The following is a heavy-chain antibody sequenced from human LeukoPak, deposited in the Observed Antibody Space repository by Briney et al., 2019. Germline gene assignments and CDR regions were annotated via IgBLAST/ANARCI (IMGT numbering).Heavy chain of an antibody. D-gene: IGHD3-22*01. CDR3: AREPYSYDSSGYRNTFDN. Sequence: GGSLRLSCAASRLTFSNAWLSWVRQAPGKGLEWVSVLYIAGNTYYANSVKGRFIISRDNSKNTVYLQTNNLRVEDTAVYYCAREPYSYDSSGYRNTFDNWGQGTLVTVSS. V-gene: IGHV3-66*01. CDR1: RLTFSNAW. J-gene: IGHJ4*02. CDR2: LYIAGNT.